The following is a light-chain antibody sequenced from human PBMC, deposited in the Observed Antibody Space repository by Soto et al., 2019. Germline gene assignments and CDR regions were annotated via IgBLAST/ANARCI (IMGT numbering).Light chain of an antibody. J-gene: IGKJ4*01. V-gene: IGKV3-20*01. CDR1: QSVSSY. Sequence: EIVLTQSPGTLSLSPGEGATLSCRASQSVSSYLAWYQQKPGQAPRLLIYGASSRATGIPDRFSGSGSGTDFIFTISRLEPEDFAVYYCQQYRSSPPLTFGGGTKVEIK. CDR2: GAS. CDR3: QQYRSSPPLT.